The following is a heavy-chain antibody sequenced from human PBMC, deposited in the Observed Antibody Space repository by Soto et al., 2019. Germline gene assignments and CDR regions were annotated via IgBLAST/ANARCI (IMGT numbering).Heavy chain of an antibody. J-gene: IGHJ4*02. V-gene: IGHV3-30*18. D-gene: IGHD1-1*01. CDR3: VEPGAYWTR. CDR1: GFTFSNYG. CDR2: VTYDGSNK. Sequence: PGGSLRLSCAASGFTFSNYGMHWVRQAPGKGLEWVAVVTYDGSNKYYADSVKGRFTISRDISKNTVYLQMNSLRVDDTALYYCVEPGAYWTRWGQGTLVTISS.